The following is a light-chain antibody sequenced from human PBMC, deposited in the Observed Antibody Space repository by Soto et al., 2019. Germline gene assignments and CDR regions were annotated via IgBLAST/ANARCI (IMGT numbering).Light chain of an antibody. CDR2: DDS. CDR1: NIGSES. V-gene: IGLV3-21*02. J-gene: IGLJ1*01. Sequence: SYELTQPPSVSVAPGQTARITCGGNNIGSESVHWYQQRPRQAPVLVVYDDSDRPSGIPERFSGSNSANTATLTISRVEAGDEADYYCLVWYSSTDLYVFGSGTKVTVL. CDR3: LVWYSSTDLYV.